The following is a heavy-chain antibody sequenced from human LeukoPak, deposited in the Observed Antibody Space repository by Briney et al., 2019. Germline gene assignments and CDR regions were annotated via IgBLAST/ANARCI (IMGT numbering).Heavy chain of an antibody. CDR1: GYSFTRKW. J-gene: IGHJ2*01. V-gene: IGHV5-51*01. D-gene: IGHD4-23*01. CDR3: ARRVVNNRNWYFDL. CDR2: IYPGDSDT. Sequence: GESLKISCKGSGYSFTRKWIGWVRPMPGKGLEWMAIIYPGDSDTRYSPSFQGQVTISADKSINTAYLQWSSLKASGTAMYYCARRVVNNRNWYFDLWGRGTLVTVSS.